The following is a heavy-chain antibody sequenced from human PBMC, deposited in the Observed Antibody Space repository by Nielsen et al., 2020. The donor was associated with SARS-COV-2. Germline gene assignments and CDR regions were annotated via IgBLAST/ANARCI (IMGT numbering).Heavy chain of an antibody. CDR1: GFTFSSYS. Sequence: GSLRLSCAASGFTFSSYSMNWVRQAPGKGLEWVSSISISSSSFYYTDSVRGRFTISRDNAKSSLYLQMSSLRAEDTALYYCAKSGGYDSYFDNWGQGTLVTVSS. J-gene: IGHJ4*02. V-gene: IGHV3-21*04. CDR3: AKSGGYDSYFDN. CDR2: ISISSSSF. D-gene: IGHD5-12*01.